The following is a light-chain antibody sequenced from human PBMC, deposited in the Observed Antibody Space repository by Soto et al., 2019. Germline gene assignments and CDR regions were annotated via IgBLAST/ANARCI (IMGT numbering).Light chain of an antibody. Sequence: QSVLPQPPSVSGAPGQRVTISCTGSSSNIGAGYDVQWYQQLPGTAPKLLMYGNSNRPSGVPDRFSGSKSGTSASLAITGLQAEDEADYYCQSYDSSLTALYLFGIGTKVTVL. CDR2: GNS. J-gene: IGLJ1*01. CDR3: QSYDSSLTALYL. V-gene: IGLV1-40*01. CDR1: SSNIGAGYD.